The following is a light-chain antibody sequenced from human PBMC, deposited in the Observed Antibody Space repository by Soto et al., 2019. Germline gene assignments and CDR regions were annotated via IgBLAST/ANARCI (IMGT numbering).Light chain of an antibody. J-gene: IGLJ1*01. Sequence: ALTQPASVSGSPGQSITISCTGTSGDVGAYDYVSWYQQHPDKAPKLMIYEVSHRPSGVSNRFYGSKSVNTATLTISGLQAEDEADYSCSSYTSSSTRVFGPGTKVTVL. V-gene: IGLV2-14*03. CDR1: SGDVGAYDY. CDR3: SSYTSSSTRV. CDR2: EVS.